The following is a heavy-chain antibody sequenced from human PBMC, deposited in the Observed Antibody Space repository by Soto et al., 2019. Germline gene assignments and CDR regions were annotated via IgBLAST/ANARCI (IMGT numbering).Heavy chain of an antibody. V-gene: IGHV4-34*01. Sequence: PSETLSLTCAVYGGSFSCYYWSWIRQPPGKGLEWIGEINHSGSTNYNPSLKSRVTISVDTSKNQFSLKLSSVTAADTAVYYCARXKRGLRMGSYYYYGMDVWGQGTTVTVSS. CDR2: INHSGST. J-gene: IGHJ6*02. D-gene: IGHD4-17*01. CDR3: ARXKRGLRMGSYYYYGMDV. CDR1: GGSFSCYY.